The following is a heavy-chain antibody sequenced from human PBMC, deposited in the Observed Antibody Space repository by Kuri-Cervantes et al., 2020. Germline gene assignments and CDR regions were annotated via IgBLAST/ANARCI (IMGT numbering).Heavy chain of an antibody. V-gene: IGHV4-59*01. Sequence: SETLSLTCTVSGGSISSYYWSWIRQPPGKGLEWIGYIYYSGSTNYNPSLKSRVTISVDTSKNQFSLKLSSVTAADTAVYYCARGIVVIPAAPGLFFDSWGQGTLVTVSS. CDR3: ARGIVVIPAAPGLFFDS. CDR2: IYYSGST. D-gene: IGHD2-2*01. J-gene: IGHJ4*02. CDR1: GGSISSYY.